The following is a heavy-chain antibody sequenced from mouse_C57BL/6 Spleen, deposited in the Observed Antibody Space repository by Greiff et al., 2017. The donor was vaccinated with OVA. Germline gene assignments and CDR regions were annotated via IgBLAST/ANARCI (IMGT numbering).Heavy chain of an antibody. CDR3: ARSGYYGSSYDWYFDV. CDR1: GYTFTSYT. V-gene: IGHV1-4*01. J-gene: IGHJ1*03. CDR2: INPSSGYT. D-gene: IGHD1-1*01. Sequence: QVQLQQSGAELARPGDSVKMSCKASGYTFTSYTMHWVQQRPGQGLEWIGYINPSSGYTKYNQKFKDKATLTADKSSSTAYMQLSSLTSEDSAVYYCARSGYYGSSYDWYFDVWGTGTTVTVSS.